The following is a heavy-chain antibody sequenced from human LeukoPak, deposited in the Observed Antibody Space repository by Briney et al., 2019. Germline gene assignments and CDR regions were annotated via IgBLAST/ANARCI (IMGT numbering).Heavy chain of an antibody. CDR3: ARGDGYNFFDY. V-gene: IGHV3-53*01. CDR2: FYVGGAT. CDR1: GFTFSRYW. J-gene: IGHJ4*02. D-gene: IGHD5-24*01. Sequence: SGGSLRLSCAVSGFTFSRYWMTWVRQAPGKGLEWVSVFYVGGATYYADSVKGRFTISRDNSENTLYLQMKSLRAEDTAVYYCARGDGYNFFDYWGQGTLVTVSS.